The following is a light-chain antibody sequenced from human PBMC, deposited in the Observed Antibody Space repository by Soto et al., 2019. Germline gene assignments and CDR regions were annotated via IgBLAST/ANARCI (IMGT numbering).Light chain of an antibody. Sequence: QAVVTQEPSLTVSPGGTVTLTCGSSTGAVTSSHYPYWFQQKPGQAPRTLIYDTSNTHSWAPARFSGSLLGGKAALTLSGAQPEDEADYHCLLSYGGAYVFGTGTKLTVL. CDR1: TGAVTSSHY. CDR2: DTS. V-gene: IGLV7-46*01. J-gene: IGLJ1*01. CDR3: LLSYGGAYV.